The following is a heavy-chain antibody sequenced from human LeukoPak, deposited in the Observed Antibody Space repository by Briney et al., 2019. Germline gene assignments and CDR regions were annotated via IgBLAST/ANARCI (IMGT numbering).Heavy chain of an antibody. D-gene: IGHD3-22*01. CDR1: GGSFSGYY. V-gene: IGHV4-34*01. CDR2: INHSGST. J-gene: IGHJ4*02. Sequence: SETLSLTCAVYGGSFSGYYWSWIRQPPGKGLEWIGEINHSGSTNYNPSLKSRVTISVGTSKNQFSLKLSSVTAADTAVYYCARRGSGYSRAFDYWGQGTLVTVSS. CDR3: ARRGSGYSRAFDY.